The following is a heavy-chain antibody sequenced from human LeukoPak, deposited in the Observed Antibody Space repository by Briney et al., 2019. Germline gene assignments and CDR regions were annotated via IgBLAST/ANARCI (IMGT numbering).Heavy chain of an antibody. CDR1: GGSISSYY. CDR3: AREGYSSLKLDHYYYYYMDV. D-gene: IGHD6-6*01. J-gene: IGHJ6*03. CDR2: IYTSGST. Sequence: SETLSLTCTVSGGSISSYYWSWIRQPAGKGLEWIGRIYTSGSTNYNPSLKSRVTMSVDTSKNQFSLKLSSVTAADTAVYYCAREGYSSLKLDHYYYYYMDVWGKGTTVTVSS. V-gene: IGHV4-4*07.